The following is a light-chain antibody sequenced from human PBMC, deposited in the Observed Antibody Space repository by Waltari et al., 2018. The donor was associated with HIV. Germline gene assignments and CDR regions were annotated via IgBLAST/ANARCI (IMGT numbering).Light chain of an antibody. CDR3: AAWDDRLSGWV. J-gene: IGLJ3*02. Sequence: QSVLTQPPYASGTPGQRVTISCSGSSSNLRRNCVYWYQQLPRTAPKLLIHRNNQRPSGVPDRFSGSKSGTSVSLAISGLRSEDEADYYCAAWDDRLSGWVFGGGTKLTV. CDR2: RNN. CDR1: SSNLRRNC. V-gene: IGLV1-47*01.